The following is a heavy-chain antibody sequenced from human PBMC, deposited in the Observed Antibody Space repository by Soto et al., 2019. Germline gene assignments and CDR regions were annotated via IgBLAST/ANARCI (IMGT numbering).Heavy chain of an antibody. CDR2: ISYSGST. D-gene: IGHD3-10*01. Sequence: QVQLRESGPGLVKPSQTLSLTCSVSGGSISSGAYYWNWIRHHPGKGLEWIGYISYSGSTDYNPSKNRHVTMSRDTSNNQFSLRLSLVTAADTAVYYCARENTLVRGYHFDYWGQGTLVTV. CDR1: GGSISSGAYY. CDR3: ARENTLVRGYHFDY. V-gene: IGHV4-31*01. J-gene: IGHJ4*02.